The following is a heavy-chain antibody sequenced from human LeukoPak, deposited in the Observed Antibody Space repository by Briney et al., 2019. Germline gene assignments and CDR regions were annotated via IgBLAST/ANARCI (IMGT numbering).Heavy chain of an antibody. CDR3: APISGLLSNLPHFGY. V-gene: IGHV3-33*01. J-gene: IGHJ4*02. CDR2: IWYDGSNK. CDR1: GFTFSSYS. Sequence: GGSLRLSSAASGFTFSSYSMHRVRQAPGKGLKWVAVIWYDGSNKNYANSVKGRITISRDNSKNTQKLQKNSLRAEDTAVYYCAPISGLLSNLPHFGYWGKGTLVTVSS. D-gene: IGHD3-3*02.